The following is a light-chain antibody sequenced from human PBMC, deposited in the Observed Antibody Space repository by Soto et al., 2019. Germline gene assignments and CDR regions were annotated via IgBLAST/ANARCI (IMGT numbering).Light chain of an antibody. CDR1: SSNIGRNT. V-gene: IGLV1-44*01. J-gene: IGLJ3*02. CDR3: AAWDDSLNGVV. CDR2: SNN. Sequence: QSVLTQPPSASGTPGQRVTISCSGSSSNIGRNTVNWYQQLPGTAPKLLIHSNNQRPSGVPDRFSGSKSGTSASLAISGLQSEDEADYDCAAWDDSLNGVVFGGGTKPPS.